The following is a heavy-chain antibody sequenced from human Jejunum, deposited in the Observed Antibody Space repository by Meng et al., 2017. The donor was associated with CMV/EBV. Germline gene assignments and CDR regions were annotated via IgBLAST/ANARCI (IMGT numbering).Heavy chain of an antibody. CDR2: VEDGGTT. Sequence: VSGGSLTTPNYSLFWIRLPPGKGLEWIGLVEDGGTTRYKPSLVSRVSISVDTSKNQFSLTLNSVTAADTAIYYCARGGWGNWNFEHWGQGKLVTVSS. J-gene: IGHJ4*02. CDR3: ARGGWGNWNFEH. CDR1: GGSLTTPNYS. D-gene: IGHD3-16*01. V-gene: IGHV4-61*01.